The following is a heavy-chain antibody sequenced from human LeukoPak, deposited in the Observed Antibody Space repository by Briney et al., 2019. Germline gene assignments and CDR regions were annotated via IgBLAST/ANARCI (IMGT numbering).Heavy chain of an antibody. CDR3: TRDYDFWSGYSNLSFDY. J-gene: IGHJ4*02. Sequence: GGSLRLSCTASGFTFGDYAMSWFRQAPGKGLEWVGFIRSKAYGGTTEYAASVKGRFTISRDDSKSNAYLQMNSLKTEDTAVYYCTRDYDFWSGYSNLSFDYWGQGTLVTVSS. CDR1: GFTFGDYA. V-gene: IGHV3-49*03. CDR2: IRSKAYGGTT. D-gene: IGHD3-3*01.